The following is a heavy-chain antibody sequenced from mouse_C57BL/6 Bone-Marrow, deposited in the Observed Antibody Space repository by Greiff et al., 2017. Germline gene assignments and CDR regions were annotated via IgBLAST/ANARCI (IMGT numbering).Heavy chain of an antibody. CDR3: AREGYYGSRGFAY. V-gene: IGHV1-81*01. Sequence: VQVVESGAELARPGASVKLSCKASGYTFTSYGISWVKQRTGQGLEWIGEIYPRSGNTYYNEKFKGKATLTADKSSSTAYMELRSLTSEDSAVYFCAREGYYGSRGFAYWGQGTLVTVS. CDR2: IYPRSGNT. J-gene: IGHJ3*01. D-gene: IGHD1-1*01. CDR1: GYTFTSYG.